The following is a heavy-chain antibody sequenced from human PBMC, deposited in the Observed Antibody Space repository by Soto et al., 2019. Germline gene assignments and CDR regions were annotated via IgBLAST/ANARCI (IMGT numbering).Heavy chain of an antibody. J-gene: IGHJ6*02. CDR3: AKDLEYGMDV. CDR2: ISYDGSNK. V-gene: IGHV3-30*18. CDR1: GFTFSSYG. D-gene: IGHD1-1*01. Sequence: VQLVESGGGVVQPGRSLRLSCAASGFTFSSYGMHWVRQAPGKGLEWVAVISYDGSNKYYADSVKGRFTISRDNSKNTLYLQMNSLRAEDTAVYYCAKDLEYGMDVWGQGTTVTVSS.